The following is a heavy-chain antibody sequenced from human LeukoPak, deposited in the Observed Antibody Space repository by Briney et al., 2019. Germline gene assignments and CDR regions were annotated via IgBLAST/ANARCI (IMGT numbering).Heavy chain of an antibody. Sequence: GGSLRLSCAASGFTFSRSWMSWVRQAPGKGLEWVANIKQDGSEKYYVDSVKGRFTISRDNAKNSLYLQMNSLRAEDTAVYYCARDQDYYDSSGYYLIFDYWGQGTMVTVSS. J-gene: IGHJ4*03. V-gene: IGHV3-7*01. CDR1: GFTFSRSW. D-gene: IGHD3-22*01. CDR2: IKQDGSEK. CDR3: ARDQDYYDSSGYYLIFDY.